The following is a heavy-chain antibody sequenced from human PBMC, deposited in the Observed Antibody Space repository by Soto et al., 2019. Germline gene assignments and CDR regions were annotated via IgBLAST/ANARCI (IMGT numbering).Heavy chain of an antibody. J-gene: IGHJ4*02. CDR3: AKDPGHSGCYREFDY. Sequence: PGGSLRLSCAASGFTFSSYAMSWVRQAPGKGREWVSAISGSGGSTYYADSVKGRFTISRDNSKNTLYLQMNSLRAEDTAVYYCAKDPGHSGCYREFDYWGQGTLVTVSS. CDR1: GFTFSSYA. D-gene: IGHD6-19*01. CDR2: ISGSGGST. V-gene: IGHV3-23*01.